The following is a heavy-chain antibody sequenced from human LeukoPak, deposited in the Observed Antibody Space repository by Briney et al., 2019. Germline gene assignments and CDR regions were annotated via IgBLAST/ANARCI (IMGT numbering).Heavy chain of an antibody. CDR3: AKDGWGSYNFDY. CDR2: ISGSGGST. CDR1: GFTFSSYA. V-gene: IGHV3-23*01. J-gene: IGHJ4*02. Sequence: GGSLRLSCAASGFTFSSYAMSWVRQAPGKGLEWVSAISGSGGSTYYADSVKGRFTISRDNSKNTLYVQMNSLRAEDTAVYYCAKDGWGSYNFDYWGQGTLVTVSS. D-gene: IGHD1-26*01.